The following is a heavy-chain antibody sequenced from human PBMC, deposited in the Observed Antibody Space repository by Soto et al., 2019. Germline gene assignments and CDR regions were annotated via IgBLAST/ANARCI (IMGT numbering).Heavy chain of an antibody. CDR2: TKNTANSYTT. V-gene: IGHV3-72*01. CDR3: GRVRLCGVSGVSCYSRVIDY. CDR1: GFTFIHHY. J-gene: IGHJ4*02. D-gene: IGHD2-15*01. Sequence: EVQMVESGGGLVQPGGSLRLSCAASGFTFIHHYMDWVRQAPGKGLECVGRTKNTANSYTTQYDASVKGRFTISRDDSKNALYLQMNSLKTEDTAVYSFGRVRLCGVSGVSCYSRVIDYCGPGTLVNVSS.